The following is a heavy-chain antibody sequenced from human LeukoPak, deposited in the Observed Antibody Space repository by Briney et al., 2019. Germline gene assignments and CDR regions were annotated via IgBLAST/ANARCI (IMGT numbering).Heavy chain of an antibody. CDR1: GFTFSSYA. CDR2: ISYDGSNK. V-gene: IGHV3-30-3*01. D-gene: IGHD2-2*01. CDR3: ASSSSTRKEFDY. J-gene: IGHJ4*02. Sequence: GSLRLSCAASGFTFSSYAMHWVRQAPGKGLEWVAVISYDGSNKYYADSVKGRFTISRDNSKNTLYLQMNSLRAEDTAVYYCASSSSTRKEFDYWGQGTLVTVSS.